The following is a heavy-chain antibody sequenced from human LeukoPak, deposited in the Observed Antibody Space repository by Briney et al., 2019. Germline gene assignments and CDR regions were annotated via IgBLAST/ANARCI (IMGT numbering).Heavy chain of an antibody. J-gene: IGHJ4*02. CDR1: GYTFTSYG. CDR2: ISAYNGNT. D-gene: IGHD3-3*01. CDR3: ARGVGEYYDFWSGYYTGYTN. V-gene: IGHV1-18*01. Sequence: ASVKVSCKASGYTFTSYGISWVRQAPGQGLEWMGWISAYNGNTNYAQKLQGRVTMTTDTSTSTAYMELRSLRSDDTAVYYCARGVGEYYDFWSGYYTGYTNWGQGTLVTVSS.